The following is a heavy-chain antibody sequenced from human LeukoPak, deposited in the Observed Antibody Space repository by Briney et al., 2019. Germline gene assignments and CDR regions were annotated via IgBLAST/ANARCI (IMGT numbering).Heavy chain of an antibody. Sequence: GRSLRLSCAASGFTFDDYAMHWVRQAPGKGLEWVSGISWNSGSIGYADSVKGRFTISRDNAKNSLYLQMNSLRAEDTALYYCAKDMAPTVVTPADYWGQGTLVTVSS. CDR1: GFTFDDYA. CDR3: AKDMAPTVVTPADY. V-gene: IGHV3-9*01. CDR2: ISWNSGSI. J-gene: IGHJ4*02. D-gene: IGHD4-23*01.